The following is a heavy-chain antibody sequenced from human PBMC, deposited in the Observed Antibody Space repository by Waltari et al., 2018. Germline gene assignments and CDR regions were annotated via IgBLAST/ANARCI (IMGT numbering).Heavy chain of an antibody. CDR3: ARVSDINRSPEY. CDR1: GGTFRSYA. J-gene: IGHJ4*02. Sequence: QVQMVQSGAEVKKPGSSVKVSCNASGGTFRSYAISWVRQAPGQGLEWMGGIIPMLGMSNHAQKFQGRITVAADKSTTTAYMELRSLKFEDTAVYYCARVSDINRSPEYWGQGTLVTVSS. D-gene: IGHD6-6*01. CDR2: IIPMLGMS. V-gene: IGHV1-69*10.